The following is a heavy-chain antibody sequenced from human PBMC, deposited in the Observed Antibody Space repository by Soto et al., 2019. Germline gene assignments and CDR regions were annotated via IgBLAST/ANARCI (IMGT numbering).Heavy chain of an antibody. CDR1: GGTFTTYD. V-gene: IGHV1-69*06. J-gene: IGHJ4*02. CDR3: ARDRSSSCYNGTFYFDS. D-gene: IGHD2-15*01. CDR2: IIPLFDAT. Sequence: QVQLVQSGAEVRKPGSSVKVSCKASGGTFTTYDISWVRQAPGQGLEWMGGIIPLFDATKYAQKFQGRVTITADKSTGTAYMEVSSLRSEDTATDYCARDRSSSCYNGTFYFDSWGQGTLVTVSS.